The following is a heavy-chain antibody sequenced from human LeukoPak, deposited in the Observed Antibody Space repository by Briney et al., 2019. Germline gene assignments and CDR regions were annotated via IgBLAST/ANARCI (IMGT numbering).Heavy chain of an antibody. CDR2: ICSDGSKK. CDR1: GFTFRSHG. J-gene: IGHJ4*02. D-gene: IGHD2-21*02. CDR3: AKVYCGGDCYAHYFDY. V-gene: IGHV3-33*06. Sequence: GGSLKLSCAASGFTFRSHGMHGVRQAPGKGLAGVAVICSDGSKKYYADSVKGGFTLSSDNSQNILYLQMNSLRAEDTAVYYCAKVYCGGDCYAHYFDYWGQGTLVTVSS.